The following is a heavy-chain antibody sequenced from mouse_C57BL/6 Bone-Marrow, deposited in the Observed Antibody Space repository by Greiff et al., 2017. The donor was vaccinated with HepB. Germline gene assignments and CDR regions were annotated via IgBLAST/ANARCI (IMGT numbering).Heavy chain of an antibody. J-gene: IGHJ3*01. CDR3: ARRGSNFWFAY. Sequence: EVQVVESGGGLVQPGGSLKLSCAASGFTFSDYGMAWVRQAPRKGPEWVAFISNLAYSIYYADTVTGRFTISRENAKNTLYLEMSSLRSEDTAMYYCARRGSNFWFAYWGQGTLVTVSA. CDR2: ISNLAYSI. D-gene: IGHD2-5*01. CDR1: GFTFSDYG. V-gene: IGHV5-15*01.